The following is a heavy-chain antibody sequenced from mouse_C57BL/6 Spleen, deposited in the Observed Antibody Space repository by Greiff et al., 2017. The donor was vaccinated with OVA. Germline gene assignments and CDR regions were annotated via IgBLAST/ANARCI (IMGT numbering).Heavy chain of an antibody. J-gene: IGHJ2*01. CDR1: GYTFTSYW. CDR2: IHPNSGST. CDR3: ASRKYYGSSPFDY. D-gene: IGHD1-1*01. Sequence: QVQLQQPGAELVKPGASVKLSCKASGYTFTSYWMHWVKQRPGQGLEWIGMIHPNSGSTNYNEKFKSKATLTVDKSSSTAYMQLSSLTSEDSAVYYCASRKYYGSSPFDYWGQGTTLTVSS. V-gene: IGHV1-64*01.